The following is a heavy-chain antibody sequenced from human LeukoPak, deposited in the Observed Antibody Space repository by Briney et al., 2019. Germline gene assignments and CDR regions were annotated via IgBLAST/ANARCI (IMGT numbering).Heavy chain of an antibody. CDR2: IYHSGST. Sequence: SGTLSLTCTVSGGSITSSSYYWGWIRQPPGKGLEWIGNIYHSGSTFYNPSLKSRITISVDTSKNQFSLKLSSVTAADTAIYYCARRFSGSNFDYWGQGTLVTVSS. D-gene: IGHD1-26*01. J-gene: IGHJ4*02. CDR1: GGSITSSSYY. V-gene: IGHV4-39*01. CDR3: ARRFSGSNFDY.